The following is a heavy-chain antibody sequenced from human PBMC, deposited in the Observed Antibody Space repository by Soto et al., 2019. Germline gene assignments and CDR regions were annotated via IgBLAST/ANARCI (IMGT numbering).Heavy chain of an antibody. Sequence: PAGSLRLSCAASGFTFSTYTLHWVRQAPGKGLEWVAVVSFDGSNKYYADSLEGRFTISRDNSKNTLYLEMNSLRAEDTAVYYCARDYSTTAPFGYWGQGTLVTVSS. CDR3: ARDYSTTAPFGY. J-gene: IGHJ4*02. V-gene: IGHV3-30-3*01. CDR2: VSFDGSNK. D-gene: IGHD2-21*01. CDR1: GFTFSTYT.